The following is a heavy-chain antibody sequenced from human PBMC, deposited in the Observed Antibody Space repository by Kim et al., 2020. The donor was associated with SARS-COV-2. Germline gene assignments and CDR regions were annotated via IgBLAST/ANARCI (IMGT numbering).Heavy chain of an antibody. CDR1: GFTFSSYS. Sequence: GGSLRLSCAASGFTFSSYSMNWVRQAPGKGLEWVSYISSSSSTIYYADSVKGRFTISRDNAKNSLYLQMNSLRDEDTAVYYCARDFSTMIVVVMFPYYYYGMDVWGQGTTVTVSS. D-gene: IGHD3-22*01. J-gene: IGHJ6*02. CDR3: ARDFSTMIVVVMFPYYYYGMDV. CDR2: ISSSSSTI. V-gene: IGHV3-48*02.